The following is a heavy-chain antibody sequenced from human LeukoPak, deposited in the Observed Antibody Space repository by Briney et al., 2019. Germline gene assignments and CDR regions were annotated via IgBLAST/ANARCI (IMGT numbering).Heavy chain of an antibody. D-gene: IGHD3-22*01. Sequence: WASVKVSCKASGYTFTSYGISWVRQAPGQGLEWMGWISAYNGNTNYAQKLQGRVTMTTDTSTSTAYMELRSLRSDDTAVYYCARDYSRDYYDSSGYCGYWGQGTLVTVSS. J-gene: IGHJ4*02. V-gene: IGHV1-18*01. CDR2: ISAYNGNT. CDR1: GYTFTSYG. CDR3: ARDYSRDYYDSSGYCGY.